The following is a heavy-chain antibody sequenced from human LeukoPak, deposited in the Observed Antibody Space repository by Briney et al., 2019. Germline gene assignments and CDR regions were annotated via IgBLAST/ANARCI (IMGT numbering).Heavy chain of an antibody. CDR3: ARGPRFGELLWHWFDP. Sequence: SETLSLTCTVSGYSISSGHYWGWIRQPPGKGLEWIGSMHHSGSTYYNPPLKSRVTISEDTSKNQFSLKLRSVTAADTAVYYCARGPRFGELLWHWFDPWGQGTLVTVSS. J-gene: IGHJ5*02. CDR1: GYSISSGHY. CDR2: MHHSGST. D-gene: IGHD3-10*01. V-gene: IGHV4-38-2*02.